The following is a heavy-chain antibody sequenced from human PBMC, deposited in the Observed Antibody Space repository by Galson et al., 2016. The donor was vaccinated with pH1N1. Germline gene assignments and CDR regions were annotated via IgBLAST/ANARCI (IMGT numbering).Heavy chain of an antibody. CDR2: IKSAADSGTT. V-gene: IGHV3-15*01. D-gene: IGHD1-26*01. CDR1: GITFSDAW. J-gene: IGHJ4*02. Sequence: SLRLSCAVSGITFSDAWMNWVRQAPGKGLEWVARIKSAADSGTTDYAAPVKGRFTISRDDSRDTLYLHLNSLKTEDTAVYYCTTDQSIVGATTHYFDYWGQGTLVTVSS. CDR3: TTDQSIVGATTHYFDY.